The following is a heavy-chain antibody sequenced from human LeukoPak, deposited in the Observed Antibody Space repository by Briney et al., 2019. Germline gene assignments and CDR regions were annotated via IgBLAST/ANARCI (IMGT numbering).Heavy chain of an antibody. CDR3: ARYELLWFGELFGYFDY. CDR2: IYYSGST. D-gene: IGHD3-10*01. J-gene: IGHJ4*02. V-gene: IGHV4-59*08. CDR1: GGSISSYY. Sequence: PSETLSLTCTVSGGSISSYYWSWIRQPPGKGLEWIGCIYYSGSTNYNPSLKSRVTISVDTSKNQFSLKLSSVTAADTAVYYCARYELLWFGELFGYFDYWGQGTLVTVSS.